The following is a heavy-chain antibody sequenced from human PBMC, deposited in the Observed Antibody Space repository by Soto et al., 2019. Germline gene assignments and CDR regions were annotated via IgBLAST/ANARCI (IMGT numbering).Heavy chain of an antibody. Sequence: NPSETLSLTCTVSGGSISSGGYYWSWIRQHPGKGLEWIGYIYYSGSTYYNPSLKSRVTISVDTSKNQFSLKLSSVTAADTAVYYCARQTYYYDSSGYYYILDYWGQGTLVTFS. V-gene: IGHV4-31*03. CDR1: GGSISSGGYY. D-gene: IGHD3-22*01. J-gene: IGHJ4*02. CDR2: IYYSGST. CDR3: ARQTYYYDSSGYYYILDY.